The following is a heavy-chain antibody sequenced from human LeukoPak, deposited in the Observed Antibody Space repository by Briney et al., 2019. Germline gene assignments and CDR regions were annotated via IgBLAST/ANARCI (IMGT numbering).Heavy chain of an antibody. CDR2: IDADNGNT. Sequence: ASVKVSCKASGYTFTTYAMHWVRQAPGQRLEWMGWIDADNGNTKYSQKFQGRVIITRDTSAYTAYMELSSLSSEDTAVYYCARAPYDILTGYTLNWFDPWGQGTLVTVSS. CDR1: GYTFTTYA. D-gene: IGHD3-9*01. V-gene: IGHV1-3*01. J-gene: IGHJ5*02. CDR3: ARAPYDILTGYTLNWFDP.